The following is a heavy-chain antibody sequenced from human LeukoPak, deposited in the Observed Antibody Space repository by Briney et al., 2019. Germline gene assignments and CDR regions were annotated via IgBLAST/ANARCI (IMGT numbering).Heavy chain of an antibody. CDR3: ARGVGTPPFVPLDPMVRGVTPFDY. CDR1: GGSFSGYY. CDR2: INHSGST. Sequence: SETLSLTCAVYGGSFSGYYWSWIRQPPGKGLEWIGEINHSGSTNYNSSLKSRVTISVDTSKNQFSLKLSSVTAADTAVYYCARGVGTPPFVPLDPMVRGVTPFDYWGQGTLVTVSS. V-gene: IGHV4-34*01. D-gene: IGHD3-10*01. J-gene: IGHJ4*02.